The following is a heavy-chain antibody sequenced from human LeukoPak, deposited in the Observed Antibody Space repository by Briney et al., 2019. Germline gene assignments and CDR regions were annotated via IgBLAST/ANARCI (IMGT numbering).Heavy chain of an antibody. D-gene: IGHD6-13*01. CDR2: SNHSGST. Sequence: SETLSLTCAVYVGSFSGYHWSWIRQPPGKGLEWIGESNHSGSTNYNPSLKSRVTISVDTSKNQFSLKLSSVTAADTAVYYCARGTYLHRGSSSSWYDYWGQGSLVTVSS. J-gene: IGHJ4*02. CDR3: ARGTYLHRGSSSSWYDY. V-gene: IGHV4-34*01. CDR1: VGSFSGYH.